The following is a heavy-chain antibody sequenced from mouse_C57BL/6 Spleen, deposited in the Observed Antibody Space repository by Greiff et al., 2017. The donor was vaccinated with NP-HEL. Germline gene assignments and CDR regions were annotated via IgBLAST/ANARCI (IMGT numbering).Heavy chain of an antibody. CDR2: INPNNGGT. Sequence: EVQLQQSGPELVKPGASVKIPCKASGYTFTDYNMDWVKQSHGKSLEWIGDINPNNGGTIYNQKFKGKATLTVEKSSSTAYMELRSLTSEDTAVYYCARRGSSRYWYFDVWGTGTTVTVSS. CDR1: GYTFTDYN. CDR3: ARRGSSRYWYFDV. J-gene: IGHJ1*03. V-gene: IGHV1-18*01. D-gene: IGHD1-1*01.